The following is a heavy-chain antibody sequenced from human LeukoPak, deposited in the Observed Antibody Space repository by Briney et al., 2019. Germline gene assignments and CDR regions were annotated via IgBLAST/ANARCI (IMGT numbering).Heavy chain of an antibody. V-gene: IGHV1-2*02. J-gene: IGHJ4*02. CDR2: INPNSGGT. D-gene: IGHD6-13*01. Sequence: ASVKVSCKASGYTFTGYYMHWVRRAPGQGLEWMGWINPNSGGTNYAQKFQGRVTMTRDTSISTAYMELSRLRSDDTAVYYCAREAAAGSVFDYWGQGTLVTVSS. CDR1: GYTFTGYY. CDR3: AREAAAGSVFDY.